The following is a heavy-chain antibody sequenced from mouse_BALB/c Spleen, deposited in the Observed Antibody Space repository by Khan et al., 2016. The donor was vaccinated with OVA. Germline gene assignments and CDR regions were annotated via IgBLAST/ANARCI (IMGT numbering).Heavy chain of an antibody. CDR3: ARAYYRYGDYYAMDY. J-gene: IGHJ4*01. Sequence: VQLQESGPGLVAPSQSLSITCTVSGFSLSSYNIHWVRQPPGKGLEWLGMIWGGGGTDYNSTLKSRLSIRKDNSQSQVLLKMNSLQTDDTAMYYCARAYYRYGDYYAMDYWGQGTSVTVSS. D-gene: IGHD2-14*01. CDR1: GFSLSSYN. CDR2: IWGGGGT. V-gene: IGHV2-6-4*01.